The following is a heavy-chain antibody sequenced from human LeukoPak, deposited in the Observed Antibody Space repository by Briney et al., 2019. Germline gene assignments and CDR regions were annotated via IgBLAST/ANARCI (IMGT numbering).Heavy chain of an antibody. J-gene: IGHJ6*03. D-gene: IGHD5-12*01. Sequence: ASVKVSCKASGYTFTSYGISWVRQATGQGLEWMGWMNPNSGNTGYAQKFQGRVTITRNTSISTAYMELSSLRSEDTAVYYCARAYIVTTNGDNVYYYMDVWGTGTTVTVSS. CDR2: MNPNSGNT. CDR3: ARAYIVTTNGDNVYYYMDV. CDR1: GYTFTSYG. V-gene: IGHV1-8*03.